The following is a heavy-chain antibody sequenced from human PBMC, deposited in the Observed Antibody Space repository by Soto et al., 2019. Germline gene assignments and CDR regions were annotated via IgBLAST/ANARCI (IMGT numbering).Heavy chain of an antibody. CDR1: GFTFSSYA. J-gene: IGHJ4*02. Sequence: QVQLVESGGGVVQPGRSLRLSCAASGFTFSSYAMHWVRQAPGKGLEWVAVISYDGSNKYYADSVQGRFTISRDNSQNPLYLQMNSLRAEHKAGYYCARYNSREHSNDDYWVQGTLVRVSS. CDR2: ISYDGSNK. CDR3: ARYNSREHSNDDY. D-gene: IGHD4-4*01. V-gene: IGHV3-30-3*01.